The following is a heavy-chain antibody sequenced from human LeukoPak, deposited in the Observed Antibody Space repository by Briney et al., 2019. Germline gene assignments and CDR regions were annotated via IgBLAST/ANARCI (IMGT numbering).Heavy chain of an antibody. D-gene: IGHD3-16*02. CDR3: ARGRPGGARLGELSS. CDR2: IWYDGSNK. V-gene: IGHV3-33*01. Sequence: GGSLRLSCAASGFTFSSYGMHWVRQAPGKGLEWVAVIWYDGSNKYYADSVKGRFTISRDNSKNTLYLQMNSLRAEDTAVYYCARGRPGGARLGELSSWGQGILATVSS. J-gene: IGHJ5*02. CDR1: GFTFSSYG.